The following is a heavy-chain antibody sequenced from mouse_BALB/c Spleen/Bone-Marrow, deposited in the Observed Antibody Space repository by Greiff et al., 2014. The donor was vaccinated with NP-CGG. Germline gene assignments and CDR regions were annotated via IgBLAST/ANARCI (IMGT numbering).Heavy chain of an antibody. CDR3: ARSGATATPFAY. CDR1: GYTFTNYW. J-gene: IGHJ3*01. Sequence: QVQLKQSGAELARPGASVKLSCKASGYTFTNYWIQWVKQRPGQDLEWIGAIYPGDGDSRYTQKFKGKATLTADKSSSTAYMQLNSLASEDSAVYYCARSGATATPFAYWGQGTLVTVSA. CDR2: IYPGDGDS. V-gene: IGHV1-87*01. D-gene: IGHD1-2*01.